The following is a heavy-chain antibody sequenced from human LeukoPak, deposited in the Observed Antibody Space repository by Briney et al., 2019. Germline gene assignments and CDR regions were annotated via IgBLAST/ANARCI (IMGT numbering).Heavy chain of an antibody. J-gene: IGHJ1*01. CDR1: GGLMSGYF. D-gene: IGHD6-13*01. CDR3: ARSITSSWYGDFQH. Sequence: SEPLSLTCTVSGGLMSGYFWSWIRHPPGKGLEWIGYIYYSGSTNYNPSLKSRVTISVDTSKNQFSLKLSSVTAADTAVYYCARSITSSWYGDFQHWGQGTLVTVSS. CDR2: IYYSGST. V-gene: IGHV4-59*01.